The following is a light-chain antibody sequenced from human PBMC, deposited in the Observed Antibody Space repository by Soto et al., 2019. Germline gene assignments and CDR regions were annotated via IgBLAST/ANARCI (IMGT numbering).Light chain of an antibody. CDR1: QSVSGY. J-gene: IGKJ5*01. Sequence: IGLTQSPATLSLSQGERATLSCRASQSVSGYLAWYQQKPGQAPRLLIYDASNRATGVPARFSGSGSGTEFTLTISSLQSEDFAVYYCQQYNILPPITFCQVTLLEI. V-gene: IGKV3-11*01. CDR2: DAS. CDR3: QQYNILPPIT.